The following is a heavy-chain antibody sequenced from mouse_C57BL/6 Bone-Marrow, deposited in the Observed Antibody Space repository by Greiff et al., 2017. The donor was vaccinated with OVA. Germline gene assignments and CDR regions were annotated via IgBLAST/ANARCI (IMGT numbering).Heavy chain of an antibody. J-gene: IGHJ2*01. D-gene: IGHD2-4*01. V-gene: IGHV1-69*01. CDR1: GYTFTSYW. CDR3: ARGRYDYDVGGY. Sequence: VQLQQSGAELVMPGASVKLSCKASGYTFTSYWMHWVKQRPGQGLEWIGEIDPSDSYTNYNQKFKGKSTLTVDKSSSTAYMQLSSLTSEDSAVYYCARGRYDYDVGGYWGQGTTLTVSS. CDR2: IDPSDSYT.